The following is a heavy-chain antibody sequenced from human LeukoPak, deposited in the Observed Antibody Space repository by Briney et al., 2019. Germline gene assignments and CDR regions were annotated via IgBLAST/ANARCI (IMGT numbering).Heavy chain of an antibody. J-gene: IGHJ4*02. CDR3: TRGSSGRRDN. CDR2: MNPNSGNT. V-gene: IGHV1-8*01. D-gene: IGHD6-19*01. Sequence: ASVKVSCKASGYTFTSCDINWVRQATGQGLEGMGWMNPNSGNTGYGQSFQGRITMTRDISIRTAYMELSNLTSEDTAIYYCTRGSSGRRDNWGQGTLVTVSA. CDR1: GYTFTSCD.